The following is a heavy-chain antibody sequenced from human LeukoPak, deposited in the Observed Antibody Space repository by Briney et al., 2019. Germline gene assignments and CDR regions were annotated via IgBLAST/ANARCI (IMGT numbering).Heavy chain of an antibody. CDR3: AKFKSYTSSYFDY. D-gene: IGHD2-2*02. Sequence: GGSLRLSCAASGFTFSSYTMHWVRQAPGKGLEWVAVISYDGSNKYYADSVKGRFTISRDNSKNTLNLQMSSLRAEDTAVYFCAKFKSYTSSYFDYWGQGTLVTVSS. CDR2: ISYDGSNK. V-gene: IGHV3-30-3*02. J-gene: IGHJ4*02. CDR1: GFTFSSYT.